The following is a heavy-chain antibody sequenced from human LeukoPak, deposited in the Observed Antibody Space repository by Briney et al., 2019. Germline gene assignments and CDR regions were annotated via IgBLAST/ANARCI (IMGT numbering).Heavy chain of an antibody. CDR3: ARDSWFGDYYYYYCMDV. J-gene: IGHJ6*03. Sequence: GASVKVSCKASGYTFTNYYIHWVRQAPGQGLEWMGWINPNSGGTNYAQKFQGRVTMTRDTSISTAYMELSRLRSDDTAVYYCARDSWFGDYYYYYCMDVWGKGTTVTISS. D-gene: IGHD3-10*01. V-gene: IGHV1-2*02. CDR1: GYTFTNYY. CDR2: INPNSGGT.